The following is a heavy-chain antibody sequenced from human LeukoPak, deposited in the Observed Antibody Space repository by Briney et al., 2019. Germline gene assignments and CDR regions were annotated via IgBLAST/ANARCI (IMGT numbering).Heavy chain of an antibody. V-gene: IGHV3-33*01. Sequence: PGRSLRLSCAASGFTFSSYGMHWVRQAPGKGLEWVAVIWYDGSNKYYADSVKGRFTISRDNSKNTLYLQMNSLRAEDTAVYYCARDPSVPPGAFDIWGQGTMVTVSS. CDR1: GFTFSSYG. J-gene: IGHJ3*02. CDR3: ARDPSVPPGAFDI. CDR2: IWYDGSNK.